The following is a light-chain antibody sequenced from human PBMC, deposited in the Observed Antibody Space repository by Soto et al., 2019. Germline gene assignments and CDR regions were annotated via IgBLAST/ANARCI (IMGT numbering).Light chain of an antibody. CDR2: KVS. V-gene: IGKV2-30*01. CDR1: QSLVYSDGNTY. CDR3: MQGTHWPRT. J-gene: IGKJ1*01. Sequence: DVVMTQSPLSLPVTLGQPASISCRSSQSLVYSDGNTYLYWFHQRPGQSPRRLIYKVSDRDSGVPDRLSGSGSGTDFTLKISRVEAEDVGIYYCMQGTHWPRTFGQGTKVEIK.